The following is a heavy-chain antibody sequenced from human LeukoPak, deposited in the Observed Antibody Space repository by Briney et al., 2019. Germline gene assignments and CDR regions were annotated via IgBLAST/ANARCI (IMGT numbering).Heavy chain of an antibody. D-gene: IGHD4-17*01. V-gene: IGHV4-4*02. J-gene: IGHJ4*02. CDR3: ARDLFNGDPPGDY. CDR2: IYHSGST. Sequence: PSGTLSLTCAVSGGSISSSNWWSWVRQPPGKGLEWIGEIYHSGSTNYNPSLKSRVTISVDKSKNQFSLELSSVTAADTAVYYCARDLFNGDPPGDYWGQGTLVTVSS. CDR1: GGSISSSNW.